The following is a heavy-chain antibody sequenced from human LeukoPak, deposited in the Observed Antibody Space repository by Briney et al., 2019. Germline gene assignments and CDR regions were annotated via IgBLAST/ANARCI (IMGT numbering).Heavy chain of an antibody. Sequence: GGSLRLSCAASGFTFSSYNMNWVRQAPGKGLEWVSAISGSDAGTYYADSVKGRFTISRDNSKNTLFLQMNSLRPEDTAVYYCAKDSLGTRTVTLDYWGQGTLVTVCS. V-gene: IGHV3-23*01. CDR2: ISGSDAGT. CDR1: GFTFSSYN. D-gene: IGHD4-17*01. CDR3: AKDSLGTRTVTLDY. J-gene: IGHJ4*02.